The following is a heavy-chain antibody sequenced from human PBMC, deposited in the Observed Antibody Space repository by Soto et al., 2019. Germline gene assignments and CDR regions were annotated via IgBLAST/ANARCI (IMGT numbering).Heavy chain of an antibody. V-gene: IGHV1-18*01. J-gene: IGHJ4*02. CDR2: VSTNNADT. CDR3: ARELNTDPSAYYSFAY. Sequence: VASVKVSCKTSGYTFTAYGLAWLRQAPGQRPEWMGWVSTNNADTNYAQKFQGRVTMTTETSTRTTYMELRSLRSDDTAVYYCARELNTDPSAYYSFAYWGQGTLVTVSS. D-gene: IGHD3-22*01. CDR1: GYTFTAYG.